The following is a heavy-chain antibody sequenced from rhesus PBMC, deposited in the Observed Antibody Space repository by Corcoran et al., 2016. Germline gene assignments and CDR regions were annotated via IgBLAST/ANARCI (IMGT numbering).Heavy chain of an antibody. CDR2: FYGSSGST. Sequence: QVQLQESGPGLVKPSDTLSLTCVVSGDSISGYYWKWIRPFPGTGLEWIGYFYGSSGSTNYNPSLKNRVTISKDTSKNQFSLKLSSVTAADTAVYYCARRVLTAPLLDYWGQGVLVTVSS. V-gene: IGHV4-165*01. J-gene: IGHJ4*01. CDR1: GDSISGYY. D-gene: IGHD2-15*01. CDR3: ARRVLTAPLLDY.